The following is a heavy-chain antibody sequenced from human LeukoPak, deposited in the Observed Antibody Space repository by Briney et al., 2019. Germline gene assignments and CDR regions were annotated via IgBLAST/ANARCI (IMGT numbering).Heavy chain of an antibody. CDR2: ISYDGSKT. J-gene: IGHJ2*01. CDR1: GFTFSSYA. D-gene: IGHD3-22*01. Sequence: GGSLRLSCAASGFTFSSYAMHWVRQVPGKGLDWVAVISYDGSKTYYADSVKGRFTISRDNSKNTLYLQMDRLRAQDTAVFYCARVAPSDTSGNYHTYWYFDLWGRGSLVTVS. V-gene: IGHV3-30*04. CDR3: ARVAPSDTSGNYHTYWYFDL.